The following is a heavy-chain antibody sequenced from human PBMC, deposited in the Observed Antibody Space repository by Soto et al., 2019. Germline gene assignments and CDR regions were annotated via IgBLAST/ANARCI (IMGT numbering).Heavy chain of an antibody. CDR3: ARRRYCGYDCYHKHYYGMDV. CDR1: GDTFSSYI. Sequence: QVQLVQSGAEVKKPGSSVRVSCRSSGDTFSSYIVNWLRLAPGRGLEWMGRVIPVLTTTDYAQNFRGRVTISAERSRNTVYLDLSSLRSDDTAVYYCARRRYCGYDCYHKHYYGMDVWGQGSLVTVAS. V-gene: IGHV1-69*08. J-gene: IGHJ6*02. CDR2: VIPVLTTT. D-gene: IGHD2-21*02.